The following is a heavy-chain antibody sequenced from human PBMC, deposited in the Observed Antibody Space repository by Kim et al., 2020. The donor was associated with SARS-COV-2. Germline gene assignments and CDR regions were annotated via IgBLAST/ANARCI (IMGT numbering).Heavy chain of an antibody. V-gene: IGHV3-23*01. CDR1: GFTFSSYA. Sequence: GGSLRLSCAASGFTFSSYAMSWVRQAPGKGLEWVSIISVSGGSKYYADSVKGRFTISRDNSKNTLYLQMNSLRAEDTAVYYCAKSHSGSYRIDYWGHGTLVTVSS. D-gene: IGHD1-26*01. J-gene: IGHJ4*01. CDR2: ISVSGGSK. CDR3: AKSHSGSYRIDY.